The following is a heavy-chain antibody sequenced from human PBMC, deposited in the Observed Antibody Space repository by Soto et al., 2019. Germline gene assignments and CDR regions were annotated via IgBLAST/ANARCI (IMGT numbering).Heavy chain of an antibody. V-gene: IGHV1-18*04. CDR2: ISAYNGNT. D-gene: IGHD1-26*01. CDR1: GYTFTSYG. J-gene: IGHJ3*02. CDR3: ARDGPSSLQWELLEAFDI. Sequence: ASVKVSCKASGYTFTSYGISWVRQAPGQGLEWMGWISAYNGNTNYAQKLHGRVTMTTDTSTSTAYMELRSLRSDDTAVYYCARDGPSSLQWELLEAFDIWGQGTMVTVS.